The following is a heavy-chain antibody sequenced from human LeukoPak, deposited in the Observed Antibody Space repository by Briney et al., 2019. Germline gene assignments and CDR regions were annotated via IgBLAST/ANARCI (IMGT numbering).Heavy chain of an antibody. CDR1: GASISGGAYY. CDR2: IYHNGST. CDR3: AIESSGILVY. D-gene: IGHD3-22*01. J-gene: IGHJ4*02. V-gene: IGHV4-31*03. Sequence: SETLSLTCTVSGASISGGAYYWGWIRQLPGKGLEWVAYIYHNGSTYYNPSLKSRLTMSVDTSANQFSLKMNSVTAADTAVYYCAIESSGILVYWGQGTLVTVSS.